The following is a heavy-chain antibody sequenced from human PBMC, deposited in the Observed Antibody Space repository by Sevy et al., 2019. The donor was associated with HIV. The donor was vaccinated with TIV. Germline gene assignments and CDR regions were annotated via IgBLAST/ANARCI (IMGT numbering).Heavy chain of an antibody. CDR2: ISVNSGSI. Sequence: GGSLRLSCAASGFTFDDYAMNWVRQAPGKGLEWVSGISVNSGSIGYADSVKGRFTISRDNAKNSLYLQMNSLRAEDTALYYCSKDPMRSSGWYYFDYWGQGTLVTVSS. CDR3: SKDPMRSSGWYYFDY. V-gene: IGHV3-9*01. D-gene: IGHD6-19*01. CDR1: GFTFDDYA. J-gene: IGHJ4*02.